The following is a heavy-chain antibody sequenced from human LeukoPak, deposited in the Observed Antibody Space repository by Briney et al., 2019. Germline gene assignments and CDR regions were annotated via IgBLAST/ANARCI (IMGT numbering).Heavy chain of an antibody. CDR3: ARDRNGDYGFFDY. D-gene: IGHD4-17*01. CDR1: GFTVSSNY. Sequence: GGSLRLSCAASGFTVSSNYMSWVRQAPGKGLEWVSVIYSGGSTYYADSVKGRFTISRDNSKNTLYLQMNSLRAEDTAVYYCARDRNGDYGFFDYWGQGTLVTVSS. V-gene: IGHV3-53*01. CDR2: IYSGGST. J-gene: IGHJ4*02.